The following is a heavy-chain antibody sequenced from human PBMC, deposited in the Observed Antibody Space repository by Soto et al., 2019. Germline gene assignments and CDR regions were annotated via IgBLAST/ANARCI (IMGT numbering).Heavy chain of an antibody. CDR1: GFPFSNYG. CDR2: ISFDGHNQ. Sequence: PGGSLRLSCAASGFPFSNYGMHWVRQAPGMGLEWVAVISFDGHNQDYADSVKGRFTISRDNSKNTLYLQMNSLRAEDTAVYYCARDLDSVGYGQAVWGQRTTVPVSS. D-gene: IGHD2-15*01. J-gene: IGHJ6*02. V-gene: IGHV3-30*03. CDR3: ARDLDSVGYGQAV.